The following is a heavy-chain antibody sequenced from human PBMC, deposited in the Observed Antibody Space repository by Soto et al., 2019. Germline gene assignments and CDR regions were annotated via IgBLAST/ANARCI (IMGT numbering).Heavy chain of an antibody. CDR2: IYYSGTT. CDR1: GGSSSGYY. CDR3: ARESYYGSGATVVAY. D-gene: IGHD3-10*01. Sequence: ETLSLTCTVSGGSSSGYYWSWIRQPPGKGLEWIGYIYYSGTTSYNPSLNSRVTMSVDTSKNQFSLKVNSVTAADTAVYYCARESYYGSGATVVAYWGQGTLVTVSS. V-gene: IGHV4-59*01. J-gene: IGHJ4*02.